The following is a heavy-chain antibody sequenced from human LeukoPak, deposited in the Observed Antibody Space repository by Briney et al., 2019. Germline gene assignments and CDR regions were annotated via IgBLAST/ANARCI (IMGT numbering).Heavy chain of an antibody. CDR3: ARGKMATIGDYYYYYMDV. CDR1: GGSFSGYY. CDR2: INHSGST. D-gene: IGHD5-24*01. Sequence: SETLSLTCAVYGGSFSGYYWSWIRQPPGKGLEWIGEINHSGSTNYNPSLKSRVTISVDTSKNQFSLKLSSVTAADTAVYYCARGKMATIGDYYYYYMDVWGKGTTVTDSS. V-gene: IGHV4-34*01. J-gene: IGHJ6*03.